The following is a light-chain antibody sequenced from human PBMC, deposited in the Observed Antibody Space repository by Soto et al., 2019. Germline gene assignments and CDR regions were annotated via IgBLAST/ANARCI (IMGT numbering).Light chain of an antibody. Sequence: QSALTQPASVSGSPGQSITISCTGTSSDVGGYNYVSWYQQHPGKAPKLMIYDVSNRPSGVSNRFSGSKSGNTDSLTSSGLQAEDEADYYCSSYTSSSTVLFGGGTQLTVL. CDR3: SSYTSSSTVL. CDR2: DVS. J-gene: IGLJ2*01. CDR1: SSDVGGYNY. V-gene: IGLV2-14*01.